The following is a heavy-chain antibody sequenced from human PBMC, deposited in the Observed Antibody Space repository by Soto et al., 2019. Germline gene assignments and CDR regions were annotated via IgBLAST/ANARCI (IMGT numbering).Heavy chain of an antibody. Sequence: SETLSLTCSVSGGSIGGYYWSWIRQSPEKGLEWIGNIYYSGSTLYSPSLKSRVIISLDTSKNEFSLKMTSVTPAATAVYYCARVGQSIAARRAFDVWGRGTMVTV. CDR1: GGSIGGYY. J-gene: IGHJ3*01. CDR2: IYYSGST. V-gene: IGHV4-59*01. D-gene: IGHD6-6*01. CDR3: ARVGQSIAARRAFDV.